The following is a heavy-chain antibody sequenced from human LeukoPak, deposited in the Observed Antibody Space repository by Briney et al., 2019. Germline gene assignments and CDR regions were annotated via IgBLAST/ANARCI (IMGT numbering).Heavy chain of an antibody. Sequence: GGSLRLSCAASGFTVSSNYMSWVRQPAGKGQEWVSVLYSGGDTFYADSVKGRFTISRDTSKNTLYLQMNDLRADDTAVYYCTKLKGWYGEGFFDYWGQGTLVTVSS. J-gene: IGHJ4*02. CDR2: LYSGGDT. CDR1: GFTVSSNY. D-gene: IGHD6-19*01. CDR3: TKLKGWYGEGFFDY. V-gene: IGHV3-53*01.